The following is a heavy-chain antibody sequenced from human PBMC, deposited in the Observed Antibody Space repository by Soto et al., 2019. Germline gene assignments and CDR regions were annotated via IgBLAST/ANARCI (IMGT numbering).Heavy chain of an antibody. CDR2: IDWDDDK. CDR1: GFSLSTSGMC. V-gene: IGHV2-70*01. CDR3: APIRGNGTTYNRHFDY. Sequence: SGPTLVNPTQTLTLTCTFSGFSLSTSGMCVSWIRQPPGKALEWLALIDWDDDKYYSTSLKTRLTISKDTSKNQVVLTMTNMDPVDTATYYCAPIRGNGTTYNRHFDYWGQGTLVTVSS. D-gene: IGHD1-1*01. J-gene: IGHJ4*02.